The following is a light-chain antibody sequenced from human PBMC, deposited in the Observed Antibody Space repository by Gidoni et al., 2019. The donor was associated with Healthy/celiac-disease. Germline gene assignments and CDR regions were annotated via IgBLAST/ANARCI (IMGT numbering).Light chain of an antibody. J-gene: IGKJ2*01. V-gene: IGKV1-39*01. CDR3: QQGSSTPYT. CDR1: QSISSY. Sequence: DIQMTQSPSSLSAAVGDRVTITCRASQSISSYLNWYQQKPGKAPKLLIYAASSLQSGVPSRFSGSGSGTDFTLTISSLQPDDFATYYCQQGSSTPYTFGQGTQLEIK. CDR2: AAS.